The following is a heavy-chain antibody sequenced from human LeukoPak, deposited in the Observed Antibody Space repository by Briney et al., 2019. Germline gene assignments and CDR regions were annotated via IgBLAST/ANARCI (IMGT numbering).Heavy chain of an antibody. J-gene: IGHJ5*02. CDR3: ARGEMANWFDP. V-gene: IGHV3-48*03. D-gene: IGHD5-24*01. Sequence: PGGSLRLSRAASGFTFSSYEMNWVRQAPGKGLEWVSYISSSGSTIYYADSVKGRFTISRDNAKNSLYLQMNSLRAEDTAVYYRARGEMANWFDPWGQGTLVTVSS. CDR2: ISSSGSTI. CDR1: GFTFSSYE.